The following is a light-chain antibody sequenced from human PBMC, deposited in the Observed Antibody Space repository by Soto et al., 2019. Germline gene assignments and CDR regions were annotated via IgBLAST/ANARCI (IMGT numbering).Light chain of an antibody. V-gene: IGKV1-39*01. CDR3: QQRFTAPPYT. CDR1: QSVNIY. J-gene: IGKJ2*01. CDR2: AAS. Sequence: DIQMTQSPSSLSASVGDRVIITCRTSQSVNIYLNWYQQKPGKVPELLISAASNLRSGVPSRFSGSGSGTEFSLAINGLQPEDFATSYCQQRFTAPPYTFGQGTRLEIK.